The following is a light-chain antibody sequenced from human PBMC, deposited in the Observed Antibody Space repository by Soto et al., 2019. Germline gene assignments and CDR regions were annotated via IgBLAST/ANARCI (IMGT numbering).Light chain of an antibody. CDR1: QSVSSSN. J-gene: IGKJ4*01. CDR2: GAS. CDR3: QQYNNWPPRLT. V-gene: IGKV3-15*01. Sequence: EIVLTQSPGTLSLSPGERATLSCRSSQSVSSSNLAWYQQKPGQAPRLLIYGASTRATGIPARFSGSGSGTEFTLTISSLQSEDFAVYYCQQYNNWPPRLTFGGGTKVDIK.